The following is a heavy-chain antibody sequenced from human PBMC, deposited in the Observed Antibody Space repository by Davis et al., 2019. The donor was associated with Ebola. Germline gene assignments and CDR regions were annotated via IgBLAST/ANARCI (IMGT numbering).Heavy chain of an antibody. Sequence: GESLKISCAASGFTFSNYAMSWVRQAPGKGLEWVSGISGSGATTYYADSVKGRFTISRDNSKNTLYLQMGSLRAEDTAVYYCVKDPSRDYYYYYGMDVWGQGTTVTVSS. V-gene: IGHV3-23*01. J-gene: IGHJ6*02. CDR3: VKDPSRDYYYYYGMDV. CDR2: ISGSGATT. CDR1: GFTFSNYA. D-gene: IGHD5-24*01.